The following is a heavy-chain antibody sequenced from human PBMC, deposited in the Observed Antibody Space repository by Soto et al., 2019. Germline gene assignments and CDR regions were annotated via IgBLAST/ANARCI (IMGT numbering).Heavy chain of an antibody. CDR1: GDSVSSSSAA. CDR2: TYYRSKWYN. CDR3: ARDRVQPVAVAGTGEEYYYYGMDV. Sequence: PSQTLSLTCAISGDSVSSSSAAWNWIRQSPSRGLEWLGRTYYRSKWYNDYAVSVKSRITINPDTSKNQFSLQLNSVTPEDTAVYYCARDRVQPVAVAGTGEEYYYYGMDVWGQGTTVTVSS. J-gene: IGHJ6*02. V-gene: IGHV6-1*01. D-gene: IGHD6-19*01.